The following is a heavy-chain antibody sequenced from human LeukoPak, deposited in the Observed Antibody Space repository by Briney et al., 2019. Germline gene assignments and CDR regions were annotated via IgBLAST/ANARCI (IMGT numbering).Heavy chain of an antibody. CDR3: ARARYREINYAYAGGFYYMDV. CDR1: GGSLSPYY. V-gene: IGHV4-59*01. D-gene: IGHD1-26*01. J-gene: IGHJ6*03. CDR2: ISYSGGT. Sequence: SQTLSLTCTVSGGSLSPYYWSWIRQSPGKGLEWIGYISYSGGTNSHPSLKSRVTISVDMSKPQFYLELSSVTAADTAVYYCARARYREINYAYAGGFYYMDVWGKGTTVTVSS.